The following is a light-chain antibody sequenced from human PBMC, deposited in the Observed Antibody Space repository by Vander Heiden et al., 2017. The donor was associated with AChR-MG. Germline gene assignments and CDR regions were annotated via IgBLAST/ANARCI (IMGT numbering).Light chain of an antibody. V-gene: IGKV1-39*01. Sequence: DIQMTQSPSSLSASVGDRVTINGPTRQSRSSYLDWYQQNPGKAPKLLIYAASSLQSGVPARFSGSGSGTDFTLNISNLQPEDFAVYYCQQSSSSPRTFGDRTKVEIK. CDR3: QQSSSSPRT. CDR1: QSRSSY. J-gene: IGKJ4*02. CDR2: AAS.